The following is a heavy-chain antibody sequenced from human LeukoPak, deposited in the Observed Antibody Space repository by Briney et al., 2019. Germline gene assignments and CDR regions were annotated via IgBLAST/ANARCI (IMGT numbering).Heavy chain of an antibody. CDR1: GGSISSSSYY. D-gene: IGHD2-15*01. J-gene: IGHJ4*02. Sequence: SETLSLTCTVSGGSISSSSYYWGWIRQPPGKGLEWIGSIYYSGSTYYNPSLKSRVTISVDTSKNQFSLKLSSVTAADTAVYYCARLPRRTATYSPYFDYWGQGTLVTVSS. CDR2: IYYSGST. CDR3: ARLPRRTATYSPYFDY. V-gene: IGHV4-39*01.